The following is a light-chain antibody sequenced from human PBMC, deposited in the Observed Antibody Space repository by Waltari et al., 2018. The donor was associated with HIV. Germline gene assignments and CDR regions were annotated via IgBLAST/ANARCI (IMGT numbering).Light chain of an antibody. CDR1: SGSVSTTYF. CDR3: VLSLAGGLKA. V-gene: IGLV8-61*01. J-gene: IGLJ2*01. Sequence: QTEVTQEPSVSVSPGGPVTVTCALASGSVSTTYFASWYHQTPGQPPRTLLYNTSGRSSGVPVRFSGTILWNKASLTITGAQADDDGEYCCVLSLAGGLKAFGGGTILTVL. CDR2: NTS.